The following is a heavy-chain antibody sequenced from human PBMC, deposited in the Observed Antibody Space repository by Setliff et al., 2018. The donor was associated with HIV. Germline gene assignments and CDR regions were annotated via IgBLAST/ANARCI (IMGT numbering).Heavy chain of an antibody. CDR2: ISNNGGKT. D-gene: IGHD5-12*01. J-gene: IGHJ4*02. CDR3: ARDEDGYNHFDF. Sequence: GESLKISCAASGFTFSSYAMTWVRQAPGKGLEWVSSISNNGGKTYYADSEKGRFTISRDNSKNTLYLQMNSLRAADTAVYYCARDEDGYNHFDFWGQGTLVTVS. CDR1: GFTFSSYA. V-gene: IGHV3-23*01.